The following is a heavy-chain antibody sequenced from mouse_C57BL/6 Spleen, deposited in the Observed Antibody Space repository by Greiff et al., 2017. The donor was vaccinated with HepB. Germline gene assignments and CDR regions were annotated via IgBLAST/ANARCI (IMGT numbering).Heavy chain of an antibody. CDR1: GYSITSGYY. V-gene: IGHV3-6*01. D-gene: IGHD2-4*01. CDR3: ASHYDYDGSFDY. Sequence: EVKLMESGPGLVKPSQSLSLTCSVTGYSITSGYYWNWIRQFPGNKLEWMGYISYDGSNNYNPSLKNRISITRDTSKNQFFLKLNSVTTEDTATYYCASHYDYDGSFDYWGQGTTLTVSS. CDR2: ISYDGSN. J-gene: IGHJ2*01.